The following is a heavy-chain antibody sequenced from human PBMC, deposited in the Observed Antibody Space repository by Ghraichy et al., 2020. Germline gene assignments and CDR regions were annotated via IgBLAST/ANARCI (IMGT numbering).Heavy chain of an antibody. CDR2: ISSSSSYI. CDR3: AREGTGYSYGETTYYYGMDV. V-gene: IGHV3-21*01. J-gene: IGHJ6*02. D-gene: IGHD5-18*01. CDR1: GFTFSSYS. Sequence: GGSLRLSCAASGFTFSSYSMNWVRQAPGKGLEWVSSISSSSSYIYYADSVKGRFTISRDNAKNSLYLQMNSLRAEDTAVYYCAREGTGYSYGETTYYYGMDVWGQGTTVTVSS.